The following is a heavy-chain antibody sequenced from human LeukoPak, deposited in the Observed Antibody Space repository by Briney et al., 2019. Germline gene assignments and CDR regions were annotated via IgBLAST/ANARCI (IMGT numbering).Heavy chain of an antibody. CDR2: IYSGGNT. D-gene: IGHD2-21*01. CDR3: AKRGRDGGKALYFFDY. V-gene: IGHV3-23*03. J-gene: IGHJ4*02. CDR1: GFTFSRYA. Sequence: QPGGSLRLSCAASGFTFSRYAMTWVRQAPGKGLEWVSVIYSGGNTNYPDSVKGRFTISRDNSKNTVYLQMNSLRAEDTAVYYCAKRGRDGGKALYFFDYWGQGTLVTVSS.